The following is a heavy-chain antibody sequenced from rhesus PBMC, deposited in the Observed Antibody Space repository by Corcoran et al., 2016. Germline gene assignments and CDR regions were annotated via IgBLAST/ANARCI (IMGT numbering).Heavy chain of an antibody. CDR1: GGYISSNF. J-gene: IGHJ5-1*01. Sequence: QLQLQEPGPGLVKPSEILSLTCAVSGGYISSNFWSWIRQPPEEGLEWIGRISTNGGKTNYIPSTGSRVTVQTDTSKNQFSLKVTSVTAADTAMYYCAREFLRNRFDVWGAGVLVTVSS. CDR3: AREFLRNRFDV. V-gene: IGHV4-173*01. D-gene: IGHD3-9*01. CDR2: ISTNGGKT.